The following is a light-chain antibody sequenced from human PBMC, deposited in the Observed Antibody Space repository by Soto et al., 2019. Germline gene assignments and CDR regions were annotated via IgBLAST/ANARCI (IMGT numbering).Light chain of an antibody. Sequence: DIQMTQSPSSVSASVGDRVTITCRASQGISNSLAWFQQKPGEAPRLLIYSASSLHSGVPTRFSSSGTVTAFPLTINILQLDEFSTHSCLQSNSIPLPFGVRIKVEMK. CDR3: LQSNSIPLP. CDR1: QGISNS. J-gene: IGKJ4*02. CDR2: SAS. V-gene: IGKV1-12*01.